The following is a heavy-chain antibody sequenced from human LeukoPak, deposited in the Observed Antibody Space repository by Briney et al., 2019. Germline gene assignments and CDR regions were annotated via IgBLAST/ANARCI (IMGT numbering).Heavy chain of an antibody. V-gene: IGHV3-72*01. D-gene: IGHD6-19*01. CDR2: ARKNYNGYTT. J-gene: IGHJ6*02. Sequence: GGTLTLSCAVSGFSFSGRYKYWVRHAPGTGLEWVGRARKNYNGYTTEYAACVNGRFTISSDDSKNSLYLQMNSLKTEHTDVYFCAREPRIAVVQRFSAYYYYYGMDVWGQGTTVTVSS. CDR1: GFSFSGRY. CDR3: AREPRIAVVQRFSAYYYYYGMDV.